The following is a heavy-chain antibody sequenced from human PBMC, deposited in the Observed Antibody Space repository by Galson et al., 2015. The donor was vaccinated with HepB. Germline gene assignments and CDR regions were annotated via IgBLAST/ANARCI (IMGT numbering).Heavy chain of an antibody. D-gene: IGHD2-2*01. CDR3: ARGPYCSSTSCYAGYFDY. Sequence: SLRLSCAASGFTVSSNYMSWVRQAPGKGLEWVSVIYSGGSTYYADSVKGRFTISRDNSKNTLYLQMNSLRAEDTAVYYCARGPYCSSTSCYAGYFDYWGQGTLVTVSS. CDR2: IYSGGST. J-gene: IGHJ4*02. CDR1: GFTVSSNY. V-gene: IGHV3-66*01.